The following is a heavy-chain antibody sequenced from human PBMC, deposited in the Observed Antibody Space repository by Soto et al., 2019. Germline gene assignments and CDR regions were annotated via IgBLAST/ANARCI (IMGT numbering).Heavy chain of an antibody. CDR3: ARALVEVTEQHRPDAFDI. CDR2: IYGGGTK. D-gene: IGHD4-4*01. CDR1: GFTVSNNF. V-gene: IGHV3-53*01. J-gene: IGHJ3*02. Sequence: GSLRLSCAASGFTVSNNFMTWVRQAPGKGLEWVSIIYGGGTKYYADSVKGRFTISRDDPENTLYLQMNSLRFEDTAVYYCARALVEVTEQHRPDAFDIWGPGTMVTVSS.